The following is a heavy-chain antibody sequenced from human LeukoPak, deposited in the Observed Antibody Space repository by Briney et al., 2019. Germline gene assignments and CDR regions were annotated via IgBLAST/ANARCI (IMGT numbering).Heavy chain of an antibody. CDR1: GCTFSSYS. CDR2: IIPIRGIA. Sequence: GASVKVSCKASGCTFSSYSISWVRQAPGQGLEWMGRIIPIRGIANYAQKFQGRVTITTDKSTSTAYMELSSLRSEDTAVYYCARDRPYDSSGYYLHDAFDIWGQGTMVTVSS. V-gene: IGHV1-69*04. J-gene: IGHJ3*02. D-gene: IGHD3-22*01. CDR3: ARDRPYDSSGYYLHDAFDI.